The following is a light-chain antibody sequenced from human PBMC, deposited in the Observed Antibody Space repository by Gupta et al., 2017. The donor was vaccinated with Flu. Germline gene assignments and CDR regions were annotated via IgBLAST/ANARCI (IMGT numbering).Light chain of an antibody. CDR2: GAS. Sequence: PATLSVSPGERATLSCRASQGLNSNLAWYQQKPGQAPRLLIYGASTRATGIPARFSGSGSGTEFTLTISSLQSEDFAVYYCQQYNDWPLTFGQGTKLEIK. J-gene: IGKJ2*01. CDR3: QQYNDWPLT. V-gene: IGKV3-15*01. CDR1: QGLNSN.